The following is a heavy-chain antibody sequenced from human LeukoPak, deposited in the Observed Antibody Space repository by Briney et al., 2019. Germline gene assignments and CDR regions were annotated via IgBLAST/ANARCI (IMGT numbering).Heavy chain of an antibody. J-gene: IGHJ4*02. CDR3: AKMRFLEWLSYFDY. CDR2: IRYDGSNK. CDR1: GFTFSSYG. Sequence: PGGSLRLSCAASGFTFSSYGMHWVRQAPGKGLEWVAFIRYDGSNKYYADSVKGRFTISRDNSKNTLYLQMNSLRAEDTAVYYCAKMRFLEWLSYFDYWGRGTLVTVSS. V-gene: IGHV3-30*02. D-gene: IGHD3-3*01.